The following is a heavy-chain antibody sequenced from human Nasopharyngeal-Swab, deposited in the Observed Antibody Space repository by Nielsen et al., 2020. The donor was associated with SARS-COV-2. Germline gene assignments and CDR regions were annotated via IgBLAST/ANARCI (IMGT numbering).Heavy chain of an antibody. CDR2: ISSSGSTI. CDR3: ARSIVVVPAAIDGVIFDY. CDR1: GFTVSSNY. Sequence: GESLKISCAASGFTVSSNYMSWIRQAPGKGLEWVSYISSSGSTIYYADSVKGRFTISRDNAKNSLYLQMNSLRAEDTAVYYCARSIVVVPAAIDGVIFDYWGQGTLVTVSS. D-gene: IGHD2-2*02. J-gene: IGHJ4*02. V-gene: IGHV3-11*01.